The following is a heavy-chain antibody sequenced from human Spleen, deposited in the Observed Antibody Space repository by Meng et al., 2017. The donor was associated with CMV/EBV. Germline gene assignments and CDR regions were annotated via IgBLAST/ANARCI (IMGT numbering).Heavy chain of an antibody. Sequence: CAASGFTFSSYAMLWVRQAPGKGLEYVTGISSNGISKNYVDSVKGRFTISRDNSKNTLYLQMGSLRAEDMAVYYCARRSRDDYVFDFWGQGTLVTVSS. CDR1: GFTFSSYA. CDR2: ISSNGISK. V-gene: IGHV3-64*02. D-gene: IGHD4-17*01. J-gene: IGHJ4*02. CDR3: ARRSRDDYVFDF.